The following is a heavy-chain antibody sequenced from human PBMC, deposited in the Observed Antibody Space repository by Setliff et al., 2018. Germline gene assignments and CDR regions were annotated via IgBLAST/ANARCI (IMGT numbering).Heavy chain of an antibody. CDR3: ARRRRIPYFENFFDN. D-gene: IGHD2-21*01. CDR2: ISSDGSST. V-gene: IGHV3-74*01. J-gene: IGHJ4*01. Sequence: HPGGSLRLSCAASGFTLSSYWMHWVRQDPGKGLVWVSRISSDGSSTTYADSVQGRFATSRDNAKNTLYLQMNSLRADDTAVYYCARRRRIPYFENFFDNWGQGTLVTVSS. CDR1: GFTLSSYW.